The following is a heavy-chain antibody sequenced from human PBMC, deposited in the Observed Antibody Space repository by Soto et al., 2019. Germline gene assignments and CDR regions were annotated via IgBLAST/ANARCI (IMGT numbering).Heavy chain of an antibody. CDR1: GGSISSSSYY. D-gene: IGHD6-13*01. J-gene: IGHJ5*02. V-gene: IGHV4-39*01. CDR2: IYYSGST. Sequence: TSETLSLTCTVSGGSISSSSYYWGWIRQPPGKGLEWIGSIYYSGSTYYNPSLKSRVTISVDTSKNQFSLKLSSVTAADTAVYYCARQAALNWFDPWGQGTLVTVSS. CDR3: ARQAALNWFDP.